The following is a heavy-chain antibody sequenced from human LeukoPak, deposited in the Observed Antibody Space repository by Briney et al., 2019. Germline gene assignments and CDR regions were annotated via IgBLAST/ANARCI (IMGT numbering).Heavy chain of an antibody. CDR3: ARPDGLRLGELSPYFDY. Sequence: GGSLRLSCAASGFIFSNAWMNWVRQAPGKGLEWVGRIKSKIDGGITEYAAPVKGRFTISRDDSKNTLYLQMNSLRAEDTAVYYCARPDGLRLGELSPYFDYWGQGTLVTVSS. CDR1: GFIFSNAW. CDR2: IKSKIDGGIT. J-gene: IGHJ4*02. D-gene: IGHD3-16*02. V-gene: IGHV3-15*07.